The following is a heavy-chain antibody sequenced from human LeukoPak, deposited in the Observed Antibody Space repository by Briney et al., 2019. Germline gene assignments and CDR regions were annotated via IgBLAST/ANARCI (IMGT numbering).Heavy chain of an antibody. V-gene: IGHV3-30-3*01. CDR2: FLYDGSKK. CDR1: GFTFRSYA. D-gene: IGHD2-2*02. J-gene: IGHJ4*02. CDR3: ARDRATTSSPAAILDY. Sequence: PGRCLRLSCAASGFTFRSYAMPLVRQAPGQGLEWVALFLYDGSKKYYADSVKGRFTISRDNSKNTLYLQLNSLRADDTAVYYCARDRATTSSPAAILDYWGQGTLVTVCS.